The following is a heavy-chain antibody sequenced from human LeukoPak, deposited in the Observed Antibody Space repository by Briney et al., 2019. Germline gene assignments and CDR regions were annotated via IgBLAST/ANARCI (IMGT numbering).Heavy chain of an antibody. V-gene: IGHV4-39*07. CDR3: ARDYYCSSTSCLVGDAFDI. Sequence: MPSETLSLTCTVSGGSISSSSYYWGWIRQPPGKGLEWIGSIYYSGSTNYNPSLKSRVTMSVDTSKNQFSLKLSSVTAADTAVYYCARDYYCSSTSCLVGDAFDIWGQGTMVTVSS. CDR2: IYYSGST. D-gene: IGHD2-2*01. CDR1: GGSISSSSYY. J-gene: IGHJ3*02.